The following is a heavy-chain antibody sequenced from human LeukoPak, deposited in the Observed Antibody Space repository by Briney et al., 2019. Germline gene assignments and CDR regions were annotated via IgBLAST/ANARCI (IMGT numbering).Heavy chain of an antibody. CDR2: MNPNSGNT. Sequence: ASVTVSCKASGYTFTSYDINWVRQAPGQGLEWMGWMNPNSGNTGYAQKFQGRVTMTRNTSISTAYMELSSLRSEDTAVYYCARFDSSGSSFDPWGQGTLVTVSS. D-gene: IGHD3-22*01. V-gene: IGHV1-8*01. CDR3: ARFDSSGSSFDP. CDR1: GYTFTSYD. J-gene: IGHJ5*02.